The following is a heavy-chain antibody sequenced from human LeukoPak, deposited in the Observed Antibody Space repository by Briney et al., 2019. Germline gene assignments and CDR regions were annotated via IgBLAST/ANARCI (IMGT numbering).Heavy chain of an antibody. CDR2: LPPDELDI. Sequence: GGSLRLSCAASGFTFTNYWMHWVRQAPGMGLVWVSRLPPDELDIIYADSVKGRFTVSRDNAKNTVCLQMNNLRAEDTAVYYCVGTIAYRGSEHWGQGALVTVSS. J-gene: IGHJ4*02. CDR1: GFTFTNYW. V-gene: IGHV3-74*01. D-gene: IGHD3-16*01. CDR3: VGTIAYRGSEH.